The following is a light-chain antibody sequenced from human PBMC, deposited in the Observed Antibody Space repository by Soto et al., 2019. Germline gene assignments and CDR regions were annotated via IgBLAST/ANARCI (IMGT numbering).Light chain of an antibody. V-gene: IGKV3-20*01. J-gene: IGKJ2*01. CDR3: QKNGRSPT. CDR2: DEV. CDR1: SRRVTQH. Sequence: EIVLTQAPNSRPLPQGERVSLSGRAISRRVTQHLAWYHQTPGQAPRLLIHDEVSRATGIPDRFSGSESASGTAVTIFIRRLEHEDFGVFYCQKNGRSPTFGHGTKVDI.